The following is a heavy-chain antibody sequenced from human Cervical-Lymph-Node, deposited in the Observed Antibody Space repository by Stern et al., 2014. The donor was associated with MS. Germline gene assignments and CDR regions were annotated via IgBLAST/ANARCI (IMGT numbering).Heavy chain of an antibody. V-gene: IGHV4-30-2*01. CDR2: IYHSGST. J-gene: IGHJ3*01. Sequence: QLVESGSGQAKPSQTLSLTCAVSGGSISSGGSSWNWIRQPPGKGLEWIGFIYHSGSTYYNPSLKGRVFISVATSKNQFALNLSSVTAADTAVYYCARGGVIYTQDRNGFDVWGQGTMVTVSS. D-gene: IGHD2-21*01. CDR1: GGSISSGGSS. CDR3: ARGGVIYTQDRNGFDV.